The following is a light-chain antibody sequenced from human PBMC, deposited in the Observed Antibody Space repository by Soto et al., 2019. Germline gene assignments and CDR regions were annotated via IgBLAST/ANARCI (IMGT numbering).Light chain of an antibody. CDR2: DAS. CDR1: QSIGNW. CDR3: QQYDSYST. Sequence: DIQMTQSPSTLSTSVGDRVIITCRASQSIGNWLAWYQQKPGKAPKVLIYDASNLESGVPSRFSGSGSGTEFALTITNLQPDDFATYYCQQYDSYSTFGQGTKVDIK. J-gene: IGKJ1*01. V-gene: IGKV1-5*01.